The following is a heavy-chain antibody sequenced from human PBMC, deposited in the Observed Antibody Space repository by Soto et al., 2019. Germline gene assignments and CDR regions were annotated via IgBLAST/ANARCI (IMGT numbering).Heavy chain of an antibody. J-gene: IGHJ4*02. CDR2: IKSKTDGGTT. Sequence: GGSLRLSCAASGFTFSNAWMSWVRQAPGKGLEWVGRIKSKTDGGTTDYAAPVKGRFTISRDDSKNTLYLQMNSLKTEDTAVYYCTTDFASTYYYDSSGYPRGYWGQGTLVTVSS. D-gene: IGHD3-22*01. CDR3: TTDFASTYYYDSSGYPRGY. V-gene: IGHV3-15*01. CDR1: GFTFSNAW.